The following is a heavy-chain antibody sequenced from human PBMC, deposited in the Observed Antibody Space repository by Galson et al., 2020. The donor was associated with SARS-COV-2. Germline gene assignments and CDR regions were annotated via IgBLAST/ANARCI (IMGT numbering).Heavy chain of an antibody. Sequence: SETLSLTCTVSGGSISGGNYYWNWIRQPAGKGLEWIGRFYTSGSTIYNPSLKSRVTISVDTSKNQFSLQLNSVTAADTAVYYCARGNYGYVNYWGQGTLVTVSS. CDR1: GGSISGGNYY. J-gene: IGHJ4*02. CDR3: ARGNYGYVNY. V-gene: IGHV4-61*02. D-gene: IGHD3-10*01. CDR2: FYTSGST.